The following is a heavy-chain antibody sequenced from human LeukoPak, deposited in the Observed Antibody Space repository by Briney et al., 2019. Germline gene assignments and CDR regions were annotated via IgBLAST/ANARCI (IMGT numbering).Heavy chain of an antibody. D-gene: IGHD5-24*01. CDR2: INPNSGGT. J-gene: IGHJ3*02. V-gene: IGHV1-2*02. CDR3: ARESPNLFFRDGYNYAFDI. Sequence: ASVKVSCKASGYTFTGYYMHWVRQAPGQGLEWMGWINPNSGGTNYAQKFQGRVTMTRDTSISTAYMELSRLRSDDTAVYYCARESPNLFFRDGYNYAFDIWGQGTMVTVSS. CDR1: GYTFTGYY.